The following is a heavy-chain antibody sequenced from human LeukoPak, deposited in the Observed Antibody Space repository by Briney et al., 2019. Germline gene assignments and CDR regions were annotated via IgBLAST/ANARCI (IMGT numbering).Heavy chain of an antibody. V-gene: IGHV1-3*01. CDR1: GYTFTSYA. Sequence: ASVTVSCTASGYTFTSYAMHWVRQAPGQRLEWMGWINAGNGNTKYSQKFQGRVTITRDTSASTAYMELSSLRSEDTAVYYCARVREMATIGGFDYWGQGTLVTVSS. D-gene: IGHD5-24*01. CDR3: ARVREMATIGGFDY. J-gene: IGHJ4*02. CDR2: INAGNGNT.